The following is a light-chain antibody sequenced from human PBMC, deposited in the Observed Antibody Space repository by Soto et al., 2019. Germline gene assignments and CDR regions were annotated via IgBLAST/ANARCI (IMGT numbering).Light chain of an antibody. Sequence: QSALTQPPSASGSPGQSVTISCTGTSSDVGGYNYVSWYQQHPGKAPKLMIYEVSKRPSGVPDRFSGSKSGNTASLTVSGLQAEDEADYYCSSYAGSSYVFGAGKKVIVL. CDR3: SSYAGSSYV. CDR1: SSDVGGYNY. J-gene: IGLJ1*01. CDR2: EVS. V-gene: IGLV2-8*01.